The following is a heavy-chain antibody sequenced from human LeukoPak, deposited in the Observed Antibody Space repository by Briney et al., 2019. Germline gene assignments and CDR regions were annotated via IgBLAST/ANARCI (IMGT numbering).Heavy chain of an antibody. Sequence: SQTLSLTCTVSGASISSGNYYWTWIRQPPGKGLEWIGNIYYSGSTYYNPSLKSRITISLDTSKSQFSLRLSSVTAADTAVHYCARQADSSSCYVDSWGQGTLVTVSS. D-gene: IGHD6-13*01. CDR1: GASISSGNYY. CDR2: IYYSGST. V-gene: IGHV4-30-4*08. CDR3: ARQADSSSCYVDS. J-gene: IGHJ4*02.